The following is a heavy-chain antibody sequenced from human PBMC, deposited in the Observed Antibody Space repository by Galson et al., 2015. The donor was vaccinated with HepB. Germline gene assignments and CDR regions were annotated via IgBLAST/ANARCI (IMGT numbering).Heavy chain of an antibody. V-gene: IGHV3-48*04. Sequence: SLRLSCAASGFTFSSYSMNWVRQAPGKGLEWVSYISSSSSTIYYADSVKGRFTISRDNAKNSLYLQMNSLRAEDTAVYYCARVGPPRTYGMDVWGQGTTVTVSS. CDR1: GFTFSSYS. J-gene: IGHJ6*02. CDR3: ARVGPPRTYGMDV. CDR2: ISSSSSTI.